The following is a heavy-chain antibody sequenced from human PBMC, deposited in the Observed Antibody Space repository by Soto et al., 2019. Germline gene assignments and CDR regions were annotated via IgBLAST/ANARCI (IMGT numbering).Heavy chain of an antibody. CDR3: ARFRGYSGYDPPAL. CDR1: GFTFSSYA. Sequence: GGSLRLSCAASGFTFSSYAMTWVGQAPGKGLEWVSSISSSSSYIYYADSVKGRFTISRDNAKNSLYLQMNSLRAEDTAVYYCARFRGYSGYDPPALWGQGTLVTVSS. D-gene: IGHD5-12*01. CDR2: ISSSSSYI. V-gene: IGHV3-21*01. J-gene: IGHJ4*02.